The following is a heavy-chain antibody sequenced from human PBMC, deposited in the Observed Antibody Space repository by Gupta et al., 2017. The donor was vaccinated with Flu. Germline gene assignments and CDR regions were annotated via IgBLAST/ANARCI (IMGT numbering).Heavy chain of an antibody. CDR2: IYYSGST. CDR1: GGSISSYY. D-gene: IGHD6-6*01. V-gene: IGHV4-59*08. CDR3: AAFIAARSGPFDY. Sequence: QVQLQESGPGLVKPSETLSLTCTVSGGSISSYYWSWIRQPPGKGLEWIGYIYYSGSTNYNPSLKSRVTISVDTSKNQFSLKLSSVTAADTAVYYCAAFIAARSGPFDYWGQGTLVTVSS. J-gene: IGHJ4*02.